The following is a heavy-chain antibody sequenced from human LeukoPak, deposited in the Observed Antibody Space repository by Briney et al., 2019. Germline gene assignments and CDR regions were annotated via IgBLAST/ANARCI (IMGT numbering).Heavy chain of an antibody. Sequence: PGGPLRLSCAASGFTFSSYSMNWVRQAPGKGLEWVSYISSSSSTIYYADSVKGRFTISRDNAKNSLYLQMNSLRAEDTAVYYCARYYDSSGHTGAFDIWGQGTMVTVSS. CDR2: ISSSSSTI. J-gene: IGHJ3*02. CDR3: ARYYDSSGHTGAFDI. CDR1: GFTFSSYS. D-gene: IGHD3-22*01. V-gene: IGHV3-48*01.